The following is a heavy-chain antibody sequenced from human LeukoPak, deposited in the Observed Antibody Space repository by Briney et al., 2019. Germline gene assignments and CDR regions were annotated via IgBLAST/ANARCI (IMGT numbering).Heavy chain of an antibody. CDR1: GGSFSGYY. D-gene: IGHD2-21*02. V-gene: IGHV4-34*01. J-gene: IGHJ4*02. Sequence: PSETLSLTCAVYGGSFSGYYWSWIRQPPGKGLEWIGEINHSGSTNYNPSLKSRVTISVDTSKNQFSLKLSSVTAADTAVYYCARLGRYCGGDCYADYWGQGTLVTVSS. CDR3: ARLGRYCGGDCYADY. CDR2: INHSGST.